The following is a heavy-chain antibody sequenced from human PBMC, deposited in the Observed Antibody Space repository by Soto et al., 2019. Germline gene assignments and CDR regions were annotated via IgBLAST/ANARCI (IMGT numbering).Heavy chain of an antibody. J-gene: IGHJ4*02. V-gene: IGHV3-30-3*01. CDR1: GFTFSSYA. Sequence: QAQLVESGGGVVQPGRSLRLSCAASGFTFSSYAMHWVRQAPGKGLEWVAVISYDGSNKYYADSVKGRFTISRDNSKNTLYLQMNSLRAEDTAVYYCARDCSGGSCYSSLVYWGQGTLVTVSS. CDR3: ARDCSGGSCYSSLVY. D-gene: IGHD2-15*01. CDR2: ISYDGSNK.